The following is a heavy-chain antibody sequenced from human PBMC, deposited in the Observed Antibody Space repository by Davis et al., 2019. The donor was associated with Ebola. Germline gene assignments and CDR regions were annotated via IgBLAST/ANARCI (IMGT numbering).Heavy chain of an antibody. J-gene: IGHJ3*02. Sequence: SLKISCAASGFTFSSYAMSWVRQAPGKGLEWVSGISWNSGSIGYADSVKGRFTISRDNAKNSLYLQMNSLRAEDTAVYYCAKGFIQELLLDGDAFDIWGQGTMVTVSS. D-gene: IGHD2-2*01. V-gene: IGHV3-9*01. CDR3: AKGFIQELLLDGDAFDI. CDR2: ISWNSGSI. CDR1: GFTFSSYA.